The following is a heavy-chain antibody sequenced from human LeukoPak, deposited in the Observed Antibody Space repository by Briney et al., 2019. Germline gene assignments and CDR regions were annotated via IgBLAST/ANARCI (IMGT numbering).Heavy chain of an antibody. CDR3: ARDGFGARYYYGMDV. CDR2: IYTSGST. D-gene: IGHD3-10*01. J-gene: IGHJ6*02. CDR1: RGSISSYY. Sequence: SETLSLTCTVSRGSISSYYWSWIRQPAGKGLEWIGRIYTSGSTNYNPSLKSRVTMSVDKSKNQFSLKLSSVTAADTAVYYCARDGFGARYYYGMDVWGQGTTVTVSS. V-gene: IGHV4-4*07.